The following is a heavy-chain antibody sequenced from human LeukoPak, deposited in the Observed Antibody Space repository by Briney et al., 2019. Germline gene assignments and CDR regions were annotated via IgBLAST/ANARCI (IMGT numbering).Heavy chain of an antibody. CDR2: INAGNGNT. J-gene: IGHJ4*02. D-gene: IGHD2-15*01. CDR3: ARDERYCSGGSCSDYGDYGGYFDY. Sequence: ASVKVSCKASGYTFTSYAMHWVRQAPGQRLEWMGWINAGNGNTKYSQEFQGRVTITRDTSASTAYMELSSLRSEDMAVYYCARDERYCSGGSCSDYGDYGGYFDYWGQGTLVTVSS. V-gene: IGHV1-3*03. CDR1: GYTFTSYA.